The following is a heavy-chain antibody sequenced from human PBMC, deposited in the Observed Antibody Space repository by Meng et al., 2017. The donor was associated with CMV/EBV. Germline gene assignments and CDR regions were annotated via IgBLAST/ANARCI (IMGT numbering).Heavy chain of an antibody. Sequence: ASVKVSCKASGYTFTSYYMHWVRQAPGQGLEWMGIINPSGGSTSYAQKFQGRVTMTRDTSTSTVYMELSSLRSKDTAVYYCATHPKGAAGTVDYWGQGTLVTVSS. CDR2: INPSGGST. CDR1: GYTFTSYY. J-gene: IGHJ4*02. D-gene: IGHD6-13*01. V-gene: IGHV1-46*01. CDR3: ATHPKGAAGTVDY.